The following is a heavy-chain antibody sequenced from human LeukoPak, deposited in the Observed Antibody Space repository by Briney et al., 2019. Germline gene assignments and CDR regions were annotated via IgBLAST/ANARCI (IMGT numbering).Heavy chain of an antibody. Sequence: GGSLRLSCAASGFTFTDYDMHWVRQVMGKGLEWVSAIGIRGDTHYSGSVKGRFTISRENAGSSLYLQMNSLRAEDTAVYYCARGGIQVSGIDEFDYWGQGTLVTVSS. CDR1: GFTFTDYD. V-gene: IGHV3-13*01. CDR3: ARGGIQVSGIDEFDY. J-gene: IGHJ4*02. D-gene: IGHD6-19*01. CDR2: IGIRGDT.